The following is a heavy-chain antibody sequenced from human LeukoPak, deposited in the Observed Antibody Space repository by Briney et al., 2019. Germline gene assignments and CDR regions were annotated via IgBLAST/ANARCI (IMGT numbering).Heavy chain of an antibody. CDR1: GFTFSNYW. Sequence: PGGSLRLSCAASGFTFSNYWMHWVRHAPGKGLVWVSRINSDGSSTRYADSVKGRFSISRDNAKNTLYLQMNSLRAEDTAVYYCATPGYSSGWYTDYYYAMDICGQGTTVTVSS. D-gene: IGHD6-19*01. CDR3: ATPGYSSGWYTDYYYAMDI. V-gene: IGHV3-74*01. J-gene: IGHJ6*02. CDR2: INSDGSST.